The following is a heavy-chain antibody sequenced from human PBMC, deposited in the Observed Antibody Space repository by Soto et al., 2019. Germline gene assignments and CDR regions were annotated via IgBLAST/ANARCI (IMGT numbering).Heavy chain of an antibody. Sequence: LRLSCAASGFTFSSFAMSWVRQGPGKGLEWVSAISSRSDNTYYADSVKGRFTISRDNSKNTLYLQMNSLRAEDTAVYFCVKSGYGSDVLWWFGPWGQGTLVTVSS. CDR2: ISSRSDNT. D-gene: IGHD6-25*01. CDR1: GFTFSSFA. V-gene: IGHV3-23*01. CDR3: VKSGYGSDVLWWFGP. J-gene: IGHJ5*02.